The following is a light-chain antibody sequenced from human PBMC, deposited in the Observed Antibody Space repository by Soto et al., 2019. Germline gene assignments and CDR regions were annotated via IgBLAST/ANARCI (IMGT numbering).Light chain of an antibody. CDR2: VNTDGSH. CDR3: QTWGSGILV. V-gene: IGLV4-69*01. Sequence: QSVLTQSPSASASLGASVKLTCTLSSRHSNYAIAWHQQQPEKGTRFMMKVNTDGSHSKGDGIPDRFSGSSSGAERYLTISSLHSEDESDYYCQTWGSGILVFGGGTKLTVL. CDR1: SRHSNYA. J-gene: IGLJ2*01.